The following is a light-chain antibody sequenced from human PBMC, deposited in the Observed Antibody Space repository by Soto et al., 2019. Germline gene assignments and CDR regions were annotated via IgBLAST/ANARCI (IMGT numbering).Light chain of an antibody. CDR2: DVT. V-gene: IGLV2-14*01. Sequence: QSALTQPASVSGSPGQSITISCTGTSSDVGGYNYVSWYQLHPGKAPKLMIYDVTYRPAGVSDRFSGSKSGNTASLTISGLQDEDEDDYCCCSYASSAVVFGGGTKLTVL. J-gene: IGLJ2*01. CDR1: SSDVGGYNY. CDR3: CSYASSAVV.